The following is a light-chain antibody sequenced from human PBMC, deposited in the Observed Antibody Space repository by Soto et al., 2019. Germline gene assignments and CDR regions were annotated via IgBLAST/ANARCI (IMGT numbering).Light chain of an antibody. CDR3: QQRSNWPPYT. V-gene: IGKV3-11*01. CDR2: DAS. J-gene: IGKJ2*01. Sequence: EIVLTQSPATLSLSPWERATLSCRASQCVSSYLAWYQHKPGQAPRLLIYDASNRATGIPARFSGSGSGTDFTLTISSLEPEDFAVYYCQQRSNWPPYTFGQGTKLEIK. CDR1: QCVSSY.